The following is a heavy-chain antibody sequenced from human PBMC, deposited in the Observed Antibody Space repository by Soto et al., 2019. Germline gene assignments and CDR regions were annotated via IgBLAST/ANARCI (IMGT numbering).Heavy chain of an antibody. V-gene: IGHV3-30*18. CDR1: GFTFSSYG. CDR2: ISYDGSNK. Sequence: GGSLRLSCAASGFTFSSYGMHWVRQAPGKGLEWVAVISYDGSNKYYADSVKGRFTISRDNSKNTLYLQMNSLRAEDTAVYYCAKDRDIVVVPAADYYYYGMDVWGQGTTVTVSS. J-gene: IGHJ6*02. D-gene: IGHD2-2*01. CDR3: AKDRDIVVVPAADYYYYGMDV.